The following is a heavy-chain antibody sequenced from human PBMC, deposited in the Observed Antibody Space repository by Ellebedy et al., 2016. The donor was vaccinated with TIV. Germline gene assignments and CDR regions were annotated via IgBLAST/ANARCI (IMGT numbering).Heavy chain of an antibody. CDR1: GFTFSSYS. Sequence: GGSLRLXCAASGFTFSSYSMNWVRQAPGKGLEWVSYISSSSSTIYYADSVKGRFTISRDNAKNSLYLQMNSLRDEDTAVYYCARDPYGSGTYYYYYGMDVWGQGTTVTVSS. D-gene: IGHD3-10*01. CDR2: ISSSSSTI. V-gene: IGHV3-48*02. J-gene: IGHJ6*02. CDR3: ARDPYGSGTYYYYYGMDV.